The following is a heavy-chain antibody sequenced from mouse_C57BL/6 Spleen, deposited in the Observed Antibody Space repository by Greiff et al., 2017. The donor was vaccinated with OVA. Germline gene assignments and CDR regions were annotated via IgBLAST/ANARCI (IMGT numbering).Heavy chain of an antibody. D-gene: IGHD2-10*01. CDR1: GYTFTSYW. J-gene: IGHJ1*03. CDR3: ARTRIPTWYFDV. V-gene: IGHV1-69*01. Sequence: QVQLQQPGAELVMPGASVKLSCKASGYTFTSYWMHWVKQRPGQGLEWIGEIDPSDSYTNYNQKFKGKSTLTVDKSSSTAYMQLSSLTSEDSAVYCCARTRIPTWYFDVWGTGTTVTVSS. CDR2: IDPSDSYT.